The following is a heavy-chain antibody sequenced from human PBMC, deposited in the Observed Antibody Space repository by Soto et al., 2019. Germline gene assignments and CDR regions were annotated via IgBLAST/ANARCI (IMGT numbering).Heavy chain of an antibody. CDR3: ARSRAYGGNSGPLLDY. V-gene: IGHV4-59*01. J-gene: IGHJ4*02. CDR1: GGSISSYY. CDR2: IYYSGST. Sequence: QVQLQESGPGLVKPSETLSLTCTVSGGSISSYYWSWIRQPPGKGLEWIGYIYYSGSTNYNPSLKSRVTISVDTSKNQFSLKLSSVTAADTAVYYCARSRAYGGNSGPLLDYWGQGTLVTVSS. D-gene: IGHD4-17*01.